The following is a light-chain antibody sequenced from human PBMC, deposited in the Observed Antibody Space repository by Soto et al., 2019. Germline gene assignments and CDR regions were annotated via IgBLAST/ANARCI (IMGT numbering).Light chain of an antibody. V-gene: IGKV3-20*01. CDR2: GAS. CDR1: QSVSSK. Sequence: EIVLTQSPVTLSLYLGERATLSCRASQSVSSKLAWYHQKPGQAPRVLIYGASSRATGIPDRFGGSGSGTDFTLTIIRRDPEDFAVYYCRQYGGSPRTFGHGAKLEI. J-gene: IGKJ2*01. CDR3: RQYGGSPRT.